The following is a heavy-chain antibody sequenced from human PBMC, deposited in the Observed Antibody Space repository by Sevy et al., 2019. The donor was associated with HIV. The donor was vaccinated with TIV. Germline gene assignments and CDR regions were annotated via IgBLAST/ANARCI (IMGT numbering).Heavy chain of an antibody. V-gene: IGHV1-3*04. Sequence: ASVKVSCKGSGYTFNNYIIYWVRQAPGQSLEWMGWVNTASGDTKYSQKFQGRVIITTDTSARTVYMELNNLRSEDTAFYFCARDFCSGGSCHSAFVYWGQGTLVTVSS. J-gene: IGHJ4*02. CDR3: ARDFCSGGSCHSAFVY. CDR2: VNTASGDT. D-gene: IGHD2-15*01. CDR1: GYTFNNYI.